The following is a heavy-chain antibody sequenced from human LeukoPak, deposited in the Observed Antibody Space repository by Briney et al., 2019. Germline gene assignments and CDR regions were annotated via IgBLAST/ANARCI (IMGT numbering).Heavy chain of an antibody. Sequence: SETLSLTCTVSGGSISSYYWSWIRQPPGKGLEWIGYIYYSGSTNYNPSLKSRVTISVDTSKNQFSLKLGSVTAADTAVYYCARVPMTTAPYFDYWGQGTLVTVSS. CDR3: ARVPMTTAPYFDY. CDR2: IYYSGST. V-gene: IGHV4-59*01. D-gene: IGHD4-17*01. J-gene: IGHJ4*02. CDR1: GGSISSYY.